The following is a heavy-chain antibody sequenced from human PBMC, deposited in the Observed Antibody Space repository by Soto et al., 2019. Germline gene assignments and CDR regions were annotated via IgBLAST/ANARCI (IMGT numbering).Heavy chain of an antibody. CDR3: VKVTPAHIVVVVAATPTRYDL. CDR1: GYTFTSYG. CDR2: INAYNGNT. Sequence: GASVKVSCKASGYTFTSYGISWVRQAPGQGLEWMGWINAYNGNTNYAQKLQGRVTMTTDTSTSTAYMELSSLRAEDTAVYYCVKVTPAHIVVVVAATPTRYDLWGRGTLVTVSS. D-gene: IGHD2-15*01. J-gene: IGHJ2*01. V-gene: IGHV1-18*01.